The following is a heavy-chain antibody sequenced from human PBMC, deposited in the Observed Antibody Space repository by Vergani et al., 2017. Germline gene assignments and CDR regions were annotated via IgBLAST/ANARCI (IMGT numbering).Heavy chain of an antibody. CDR1: GGSFTSYH. J-gene: IGHJ6*03. Sequence: QVQLQQWGGGLLKTSENLSLTCVVHGGSFTSYHWTWIRQSPGEGLEWVGNIDHTGRPDYNPSLESRLTMSVDKSRNHFSLTLNSVTATDTAIYFCARVNTETNGHLYYYYYMDVWGQGTAVTVS. CDR2: IDHTGRP. D-gene: IGHD4-11*01. V-gene: IGHV4-34*01. CDR3: ARVNTETNGHLYYYYYMDV.